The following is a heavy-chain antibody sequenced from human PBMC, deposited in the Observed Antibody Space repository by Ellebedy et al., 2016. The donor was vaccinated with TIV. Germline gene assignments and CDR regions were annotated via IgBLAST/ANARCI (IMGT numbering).Heavy chain of an antibody. CDR2: IYHSGST. Sequence: MPSETLSLTCAVSGGSISSSNWWSWVRQPPGKGLEWIGEIYHSGSTNYNPSLKSRVTISVDKSKNQFPLKLSSVTAADTAVYYCARAEGYSSGWANWFDPWGQGTLVTVSS. D-gene: IGHD6-19*01. CDR3: ARAEGYSSGWANWFDP. CDR1: GGSISSSNW. V-gene: IGHV4-4*02. J-gene: IGHJ5*02.